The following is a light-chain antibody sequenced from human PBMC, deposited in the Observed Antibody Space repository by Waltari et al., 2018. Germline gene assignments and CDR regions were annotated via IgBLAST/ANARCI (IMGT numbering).Light chain of an antibody. V-gene: IGLV2-14*01. J-gene: IGLJ1*01. CDR1: SSDVGNYNY. Sequence: QSALTQPASVSGSPGQSITISCTGTSSDVGNYNYVSWYQQHPGKAPKLMIHEVNNRPSGVSKRFSGSKSGDTASLTISGLQGEDEADYYCSSYSSISFLVFGSGTTVTVL. CDR2: EVN. CDR3: SSYSSISFLV.